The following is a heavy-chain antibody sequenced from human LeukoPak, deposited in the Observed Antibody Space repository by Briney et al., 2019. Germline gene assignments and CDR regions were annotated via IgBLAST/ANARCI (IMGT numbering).Heavy chain of an antibody. V-gene: IGHV1-2*02. D-gene: IGHD3-10*01. CDR1: GYTFTGYY. J-gene: IGHJ3*02. CDR3: ARRLLWFGESNAFDI. Sequence: AASVKVSCKASGYTFTGYYMHWVRQAPGQGLEWMGWINPNSGGTNYAQKFQGRVTMTRDTSISTAYMELSRLRSDDTAVYYCARRLLWFGESNAFDIWGQGTMVTVSS. CDR2: INPNSGGT.